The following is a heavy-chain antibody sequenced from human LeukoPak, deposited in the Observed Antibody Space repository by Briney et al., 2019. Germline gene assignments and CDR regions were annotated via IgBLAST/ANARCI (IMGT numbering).Heavy chain of an antibody. CDR3: ARDRHYDILTGSLFVY. J-gene: IGHJ4*02. Sequence: SVKVSCKASGGTFSSYTISWVRQAPGQGLEWMGRIIPILGIANYAQKFQGGVTITADKSTSTAYMELSSLRSEDTAVYYCARDRHYDILTGSLFVYWGQGTLVTVSS. D-gene: IGHD3-9*01. V-gene: IGHV1-69*04. CDR1: GGTFSSYT. CDR2: IIPILGIA.